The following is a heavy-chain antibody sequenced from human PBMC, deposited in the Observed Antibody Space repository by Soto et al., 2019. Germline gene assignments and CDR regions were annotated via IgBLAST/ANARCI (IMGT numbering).Heavy chain of an antibody. V-gene: IGHV4-34*01. Sequence: SETLSLTCAVYGGSFSGYYWSWIRQPPGKGLEWIGEINHSGSTNYNPSLKSRVTISVDTSKNQFSLKLSSVTAADTAVYYCATLRFLEWTYYYYGMDVWGQVTKVTVSS. D-gene: IGHD3-3*01. CDR1: GGSFSGYY. J-gene: IGHJ6*02. CDR3: ATLRFLEWTYYYYGMDV. CDR2: INHSGST.